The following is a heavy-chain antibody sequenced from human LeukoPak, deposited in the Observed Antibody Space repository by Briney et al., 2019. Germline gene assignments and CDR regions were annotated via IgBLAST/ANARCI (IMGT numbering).Heavy chain of an antibody. CDR1: GLSFSSYA. D-gene: IGHD6-19*01. CDR2: ITGSSDYI. Sequence: GGSLRLSCVASGLSFSSYAMNWVRQAPGKGLQWVSSITGSSDYIYYADSVKGRFTISRDNSKNTLYLQMNSLRAEDTAVYYCAKSRQWLRWFDPWGQETLVTVSS. CDR3: AKSRQWLRWFDP. J-gene: IGHJ5*02. V-gene: IGHV3-23*01.